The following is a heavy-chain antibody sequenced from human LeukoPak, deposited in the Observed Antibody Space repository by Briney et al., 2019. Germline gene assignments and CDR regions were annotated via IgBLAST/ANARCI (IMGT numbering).Heavy chain of an antibody. Sequence: ASVTVSFKGTGYTFTGYYMHWVRQAPCQGLAGVGWINPNSGGSNYVEKFHGRVAMHRDTSLSTAYMELSRVRSDDTAVYFCARASEHYYYEWFYMDVWGKGTTVTVSS. CDR3: ARASEHYYYEWFYMDV. D-gene: IGHD3-22*01. V-gene: IGHV1-2*02. CDR2: INPNSGGS. CDR1: GYTFTGYY. J-gene: IGHJ6*03.